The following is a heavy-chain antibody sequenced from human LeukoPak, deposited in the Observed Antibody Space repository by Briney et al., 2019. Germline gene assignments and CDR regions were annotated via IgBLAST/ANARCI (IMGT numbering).Heavy chain of an antibody. CDR2: IIPIFGTA. CDR1: GGTFSSYA. CDR3: ARGKSVSGSGSYGYYYMDV. V-gene: IGHV1-69*13. Sequence: SVKVSCKASGGTFSSYAISWVRQAPGQGLEWMGGIIPIFGTANYAQKFQGRVTITADESTSTAYMELSSLRSEDTAVYYCARGKSVSGSGSYGYYYMDVWGKGTTVTISS. J-gene: IGHJ6*03. D-gene: IGHD3-10*01.